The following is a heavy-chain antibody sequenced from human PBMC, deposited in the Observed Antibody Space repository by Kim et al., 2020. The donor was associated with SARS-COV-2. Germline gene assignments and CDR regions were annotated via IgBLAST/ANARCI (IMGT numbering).Heavy chain of an antibody. CDR3: ARAMGGVDSIGIFDS. CDR2: LYYSGST. CDR1: GDSFSSSGHY. Sequence: SETLSLTCTVSGDSFSSSGHYWGWIRQAPGKGLQWIGSLYYSGSTYYNPSLKSRVTLSLDASKKQFSLKLTSLNAADTAVYYCARAMGGVDSIGIFDSWG. D-gene: IGHD3-16*01. V-gene: IGHV4-39*07. J-gene: IGHJ4*01.